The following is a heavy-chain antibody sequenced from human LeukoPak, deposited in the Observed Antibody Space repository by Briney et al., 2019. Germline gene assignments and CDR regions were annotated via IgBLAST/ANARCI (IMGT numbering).Heavy chain of an antibody. J-gene: IGHJ4*02. D-gene: IGHD2-15*01. CDR3: ARDYSGGDY. CDR1: GYLFPSYG. CDR2: INPNSGGT. Sequence: GASVKVSCKASGYLFPSYGFSWVRQAPGQGLEWMGWINPNSGGTNYAQKFQGRVTMTRDTSISTAYMELSRLRSDDTAVYYCARDYSGGDYWGQGTLVTVSS. V-gene: IGHV1-2*02.